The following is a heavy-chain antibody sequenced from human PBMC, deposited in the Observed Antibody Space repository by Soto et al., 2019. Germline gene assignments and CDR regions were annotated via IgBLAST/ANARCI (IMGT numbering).Heavy chain of an antibody. D-gene: IGHD1-1*01. CDR1: GFTFSSYG. V-gene: IGHV3-33*01. CDR2: IWYDGSEK. Sequence: QVQLVESGGGVVQPGRSLRLSCAASGFTFSSYGMHWVRQAPGKGLEWVAVIWYDGSEKYYADSVKGRFTIYRDNSKNPRYLQKNSLRAEDTAVYYCARQGLGNIRLRGFDYWGQGALVTVSS. CDR3: ARQGLGNIRLRGFDY. J-gene: IGHJ4*02.